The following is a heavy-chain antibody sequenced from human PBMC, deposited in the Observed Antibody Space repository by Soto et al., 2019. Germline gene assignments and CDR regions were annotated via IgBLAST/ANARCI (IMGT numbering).Heavy chain of an antibody. D-gene: IGHD3-10*01. V-gene: IGHV3-23*01. CDR1: GFIFSTTD. Sequence: GGSLRLSCEASGFIFSTTDMSWVRQAPGKGLEWVSTIYGDGRTTYCADSVRGRFSISRDNSKNMVYLQMDSLRVDDTAIYYCVKNSGWFNSWGQGSLVTVSS. CDR2: IYGDGRTT. J-gene: IGHJ5*01. CDR3: VKNSGWFNS.